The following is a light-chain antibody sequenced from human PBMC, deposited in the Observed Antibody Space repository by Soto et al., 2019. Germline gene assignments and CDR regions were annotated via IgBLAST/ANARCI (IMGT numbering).Light chain of an antibody. J-gene: IGLJ3*02. CDR3: AAWDDSLTAVL. CDR1: SSNIGSNT. V-gene: IGLV1-44*01. CDR2: NND. Sequence: QSVLTQPPSASGTPGQSVTISYSGSSSNIGSNTVNWYQQLSGAAPKLLIHNNDQRPSGVPDRFSGSKSDTSASLAISGLQSADEADYYCAAWDDSLTAVLLGGGTKLTVL.